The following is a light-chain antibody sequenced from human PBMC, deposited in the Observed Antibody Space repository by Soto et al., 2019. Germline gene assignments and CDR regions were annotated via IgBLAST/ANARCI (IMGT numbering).Light chain of an antibody. CDR3: KQSYSTHQT. Sequence: DIQMTHSPSSLSASVGDRVTITCRASQSISSFLNWYQQKAGKAPKLLIYAESSLQSGVPSRFSGSGSGKDLTLTISTLQPEDFASYYFKQSYSTHQTFGQGTKVDIX. CDR2: AES. V-gene: IGKV1-39*01. J-gene: IGKJ1*01. CDR1: QSISSF.